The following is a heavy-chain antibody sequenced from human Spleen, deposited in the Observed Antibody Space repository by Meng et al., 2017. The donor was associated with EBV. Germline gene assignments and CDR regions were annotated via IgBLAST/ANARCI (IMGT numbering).Heavy chain of an antibody. J-gene: IGHJ4*02. CDR2: IYESGST. Sequence: GQGVESGPGWVKRWGTRSLTCGVLGCSISSSNWWSWVRQPPGKGLEWIGEIYESGSTNYNPSLESRVIVSIDKSKNQFSLKLSSVTAADTAVYYCARGTSRPSMYYFDYWGQGTLVTVSS. D-gene: IGHD6-13*01. V-gene: IGHV4-4*02. CDR3: ARGTSRPSMYYFDY. CDR1: GCSISSSNW.